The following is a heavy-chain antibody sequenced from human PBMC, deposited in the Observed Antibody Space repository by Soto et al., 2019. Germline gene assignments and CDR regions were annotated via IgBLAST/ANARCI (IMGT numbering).Heavy chain of an antibody. CDR2: IIPIFGTA. CDR3: AGGCTNGVCYIYYYDGMDV. J-gene: IGHJ6*02. CDR1: GGTFSSYA. D-gene: IGHD2-8*01. V-gene: IGHV1-69*01. Sequence: QVQLVQSGAEVKKPGSSVKVSCKASGGTFSSYAISWVRQAPGQGLEWMGGIIPIFGTANYAQKFQGRVTITADESTSTAYMELSSMRSEDTAVYYCAGGCTNGVCYIYYYDGMDVCGQGTTVTVSS.